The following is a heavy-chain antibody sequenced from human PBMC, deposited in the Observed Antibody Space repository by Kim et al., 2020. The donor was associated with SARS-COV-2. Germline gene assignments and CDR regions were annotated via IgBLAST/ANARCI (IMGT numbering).Heavy chain of an antibody. V-gene: IGHV3-23*01. CDR1: GFTFSSYA. CDR3: AKGCSASTCYYRFDP. Sequence: GGSLRLSCAASGFTFSSYAMSWVRQAPGKGLEWVSSISGGGGSTYYADSVKGRFTISRDNSKNTLSLQMNSLRAEDTAIYYCAKGCSASTCYYRFDPWGQGALVSVSS. D-gene: IGHD2-2*01. J-gene: IGHJ5*02. CDR2: ISGGGGST.